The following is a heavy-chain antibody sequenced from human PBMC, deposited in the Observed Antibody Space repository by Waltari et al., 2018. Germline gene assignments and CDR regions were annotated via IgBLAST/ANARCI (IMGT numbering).Heavy chain of an antibody. CDR3: ARGGKPAVTIDY. CDR1: GFTFSTYP. V-gene: IGHV3-30*04. CDR2: NAQDGREE. D-gene: IGHD4-17*01. Sequence: QVQLVESGGGVVQPGRSLRLSCAASGFTFSTYPMHWLRQAPGKGLEWVAVNAQDGREEEHAESVKGQLTISRDNSKNTLYVQMNSLRVEDTAVYYCARGGKPAVTIDYWGQGTLVTVSP. J-gene: IGHJ4*02.